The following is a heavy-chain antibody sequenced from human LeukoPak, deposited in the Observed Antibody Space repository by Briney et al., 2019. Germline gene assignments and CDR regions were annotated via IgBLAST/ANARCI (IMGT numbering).Heavy chain of an antibody. CDR2: IIYDGSNK. J-gene: IGHJ4*02. D-gene: IGHD5/OR15-5a*01. Sequence: GGSLRLSCTASGFTFAGYGMHWVRQAPGKGLEWVALIIYDGSNKYHVDSVKGRFTVSRDNSKNTLYLQMNSLRAEDTAVYYCAKGRPHNSDSVEFDYWGQGTLVTVSS. CDR3: AKGRPHNSDSVEFDY. CDR1: GFTFAGYG. V-gene: IGHV3-30*18.